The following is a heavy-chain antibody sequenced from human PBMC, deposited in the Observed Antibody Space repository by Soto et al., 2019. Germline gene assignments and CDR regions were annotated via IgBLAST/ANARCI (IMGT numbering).Heavy chain of an antibody. D-gene: IGHD7-27*01. Sequence: QVQLVQSGAEVKKPGSSVKVSCKASGGTFSSYIITWVRQAPGQGLEWMGRIIPVLDVTYYAQRFQGRVTITADKSTSTAYMELGGLRSEDTAIYYCAKSPNPGSATSSYYGMDVWGQGTTVTVSS. J-gene: IGHJ6*02. CDR2: IIPVLDVT. CDR1: GGTFSSYI. V-gene: IGHV1-69*02. CDR3: AKSPNPGSATSSYYGMDV.